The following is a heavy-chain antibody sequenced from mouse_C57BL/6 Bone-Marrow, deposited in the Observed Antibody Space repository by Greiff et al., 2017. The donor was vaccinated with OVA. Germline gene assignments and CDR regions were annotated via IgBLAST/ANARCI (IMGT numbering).Heavy chain of an antibody. V-gene: IGHV3-6*01. CDR1: GYSITSGYY. CDR2: ISYDGSN. J-gene: IGHJ1*03. CDR3: ERLHRDV. Sequence: ESGPGLVKPSQSLSLTCSVTGYSITSGYYWNWIRQFPGNKLEWMGYISYDGSNNYHPSLKNRIPITRDTSKNQFFLKLNSVTTEDTATYYCERLHRDVWGTGTTVTVSS.